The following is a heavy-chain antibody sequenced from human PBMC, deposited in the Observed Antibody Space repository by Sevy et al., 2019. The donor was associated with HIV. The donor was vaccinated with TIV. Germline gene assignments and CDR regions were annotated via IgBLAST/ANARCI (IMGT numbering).Heavy chain of an antibody. CDR2: ISSSGSTI. J-gene: IGHJ4*02. CDR1: GFTFSDYY. Sequence: GGSLRLSCAASGFTFSDYYMSWIRQAPGKGLEWVSYISSSGSTIYYADFVKGRFTISRDNAKSSMYLQMDSLRAEDTAVYYCAKAINYETRTGKFDYWGQGTLVTVSS. V-gene: IGHV3-11*01. CDR3: AKAINYETRTGKFDY. D-gene: IGHD4-4*01.